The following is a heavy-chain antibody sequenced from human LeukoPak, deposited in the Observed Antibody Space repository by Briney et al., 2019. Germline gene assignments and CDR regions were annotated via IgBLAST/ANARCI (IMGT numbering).Heavy chain of an antibody. CDR1: GFTFRSYS. Sequence: GGSLRLSCAASGFTFRSYSMNWVRQAPGKGLEWVSSISFSGGYIYYADSLKGRITISRDNAKNSLYLQMNSLRAEDTAVYYCARRATTERGHSYGLDYWGQGTLVTVSS. CDR3: ARRATTERGHSYGLDY. J-gene: IGHJ4*02. D-gene: IGHD5-18*01. CDR2: ISFSGGYI. V-gene: IGHV3-21*01.